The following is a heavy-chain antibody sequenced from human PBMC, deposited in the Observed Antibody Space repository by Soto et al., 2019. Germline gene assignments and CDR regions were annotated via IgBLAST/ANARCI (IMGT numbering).Heavy chain of an antibody. CDR3: AKDRGYSYGWGFDP. Sequence: EVQLLESGGGLVQPGGSLRLSCVASGFTFSSYAMSWVRQAPGKGLEWVSAISASGGNTYYADSVKGRLTISRDNSKNTLYLKMSSLRAEDTAVYYCAKDRGYSYGWGFDPWGQGTLVTVSS. J-gene: IGHJ5*02. CDR1: GFTFSSYA. D-gene: IGHD5-18*01. CDR2: ISASGGNT. V-gene: IGHV3-23*01.